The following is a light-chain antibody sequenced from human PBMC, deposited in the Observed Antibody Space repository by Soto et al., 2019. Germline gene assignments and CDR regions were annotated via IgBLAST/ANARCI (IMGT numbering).Light chain of an antibody. V-gene: IGKV1-17*01. CDR1: QGIGND. Sequence: DIQMTQSPSSLSASVGDRVTITCRASQGIGNDLAWYQQKPGKAPKLLIYDASSLESGVPSRFSGSGSGTEFTLPISSLQPDDFATYYCQQYNSYSPRTFGQGTKVDIK. J-gene: IGKJ1*01. CDR3: QQYNSYSPRT. CDR2: DAS.